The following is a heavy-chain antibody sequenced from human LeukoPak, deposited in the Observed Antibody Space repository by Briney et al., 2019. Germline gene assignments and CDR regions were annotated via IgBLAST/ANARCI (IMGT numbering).Heavy chain of an antibody. CDR1: GFTFSSYA. CDR3: ARDLAASGSSYIYYYGMDV. Sequence: GGSLRLSCAASGFTFSSYAMSWVRQAPGKGLEWVSVIYSGGSTYYADSVKGRFIISRDNSKNTLYLQMNSLRAEDTAVYYCARDLAASGSSYIYYYGMDVWGQGTTVTVSS. CDR2: IYSGGST. J-gene: IGHJ6*02. D-gene: IGHD3-10*01. V-gene: IGHV3-66*01.